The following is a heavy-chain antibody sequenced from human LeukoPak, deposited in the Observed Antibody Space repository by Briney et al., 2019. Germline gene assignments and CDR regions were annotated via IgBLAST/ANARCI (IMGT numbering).Heavy chain of an antibody. V-gene: IGHV1-69*13. D-gene: IGHD3-3*01. CDR2: IIPIFGTA. J-gene: IGHJ6*02. Sequence: PRASVKVSCKASRGTFSSYAISWVRQAPGQGLEWMGGIIPIFGTANYAQKFQGRVTITADESTGTAYMELSSLRSEDTAVYYCARVSSSGYYNYYYGMDVWGQGTTVTVSS. CDR3: ARVSSSGYYNYYYGMDV. CDR1: RGTFSSYA.